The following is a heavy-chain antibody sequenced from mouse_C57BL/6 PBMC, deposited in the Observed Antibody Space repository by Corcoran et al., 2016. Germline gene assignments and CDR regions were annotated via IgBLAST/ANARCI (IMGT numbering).Heavy chain of an antibody. Sequence: EVQLQQSGPELVKPGASVKLSCKASGYTFTNYYMNWVKQSHGQSLEWIGDINPRNGGTSYNQKFKGKATLTVDKSSSTAYMQLSSLTSEDSAVYFCASRWGSSLFAYWGQGTLVTVSA. CDR2: INPRNGGT. CDR1: GYTFTNYY. J-gene: IGHJ3*01. CDR3: ASRWGSSLFAY. V-gene: IGHV1-26*01. D-gene: IGHD4-1*01.